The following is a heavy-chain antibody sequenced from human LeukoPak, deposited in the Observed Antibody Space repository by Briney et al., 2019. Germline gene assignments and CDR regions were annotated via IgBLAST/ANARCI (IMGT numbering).Heavy chain of an antibody. Sequence: ASVKVSCKASGYTFTSYDINWVRQATGQGLEWMGWMNPNSGNTGYAQKFQGRVTMTRNTSISTAYMELSSLRSEDTAVYYCARGDYDCVWGSYRSNYWGQGTLVTVSS. V-gene: IGHV1-8*01. CDR1: GYTFTSYD. D-gene: IGHD3-16*02. CDR2: MNPNSGNT. J-gene: IGHJ4*02. CDR3: ARGDYDCVWGSYRSNY.